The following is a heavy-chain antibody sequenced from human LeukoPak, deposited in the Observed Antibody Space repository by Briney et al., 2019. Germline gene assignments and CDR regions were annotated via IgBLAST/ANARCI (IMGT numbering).Heavy chain of an antibody. J-gene: IGHJ3*02. V-gene: IGHV4-59*01. CDR1: GGSISSYY. CDR3: ARGLLEWLLSGAFDI. D-gene: IGHD3-3*01. CDR2: IYYSGST. Sequence: PSETLSLTCTVSGGSISSYYWSWIRQPPGKGLEWIGYIYYSGSTNYNPSLKSRVTISVDTSKNQFSLKLSSVTAADTAVYYCARGLLEWLLSGAFDIRGQGTMVTVSS.